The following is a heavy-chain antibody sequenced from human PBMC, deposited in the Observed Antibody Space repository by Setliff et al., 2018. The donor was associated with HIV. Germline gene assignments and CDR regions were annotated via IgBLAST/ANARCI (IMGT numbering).Heavy chain of an antibody. CDR3: AGGLHYGLGKFGY. CDR1: GGSITSYY. Sequence: SETLSLTCTVSGGSITSYYWNWIRQSPGKGLEWIGYIFDSGTTKYNPSVTSRVTISVDASKNQFFLQLISVTAADTAVYYCAGGLHYGLGKFGYWGQGTLVTVSS. J-gene: IGHJ4*02. D-gene: IGHD3-10*01. V-gene: IGHV4-4*09. CDR2: IFDSGTT.